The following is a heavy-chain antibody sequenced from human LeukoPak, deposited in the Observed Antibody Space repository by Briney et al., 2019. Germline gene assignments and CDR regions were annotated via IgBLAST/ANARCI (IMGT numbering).Heavy chain of an antibody. J-gene: IGHJ4*02. CDR2: IYYSGST. D-gene: IGHD3-22*01. CDR3: AGGGDYYDSTHPGYFDY. Sequence: SETLSLTCTVSGGSISSGGYYWSWIRQHPGKGLEWIGYIYYSGSTYYNPSLKSRVTISVDTSKNQFSLKLSSVTAADTAVYYCAGGGDYYDSTHPGYFDYWGQGTLVTVSS. V-gene: IGHV4-31*03. CDR1: GGSISSGGYY.